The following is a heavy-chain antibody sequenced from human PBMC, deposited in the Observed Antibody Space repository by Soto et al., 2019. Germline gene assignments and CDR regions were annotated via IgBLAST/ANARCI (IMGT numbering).Heavy chain of an antibody. CDR2: INPSGGST. CDR1: GDTFSFYS. D-gene: IGHD3-22*01. Sequence: ASVKVSCKASGDTFSFYSINWVRQAPGQGLEWMGIINPSGGSTSYAQKFQGRVTMTRDTSTSTVYMELSSLRSEDTAVYYCARWAYYYDSSGRNWFDPWGQGTLVTVSS. J-gene: IGHJ5*02. CDR3: ARWAYYYDSSGRNWFDP. V-gene: IGHV1-46*03.